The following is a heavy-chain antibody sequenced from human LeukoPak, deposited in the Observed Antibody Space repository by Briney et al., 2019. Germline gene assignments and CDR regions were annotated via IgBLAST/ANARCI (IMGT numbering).Heavy chain of an antibody. CDR1: GFTVSDTY. J-gene: IGHJ3*02. V-gene: IGHV3-66*01. D-gene: IGHD6-13*01. CDR3: ARERDSSSWYVFDM. Sequence: GGSLRLSCAASGFTVSDTYMNWVRQAPGKGLEWVSVIYSGGSTYYADSVKGRFTISRDNSKNTLYLQMNSLRAEDTAVYYCARERDSSSWYVFDMWGQGTKVTVSS. CDR2: IYSGGST.